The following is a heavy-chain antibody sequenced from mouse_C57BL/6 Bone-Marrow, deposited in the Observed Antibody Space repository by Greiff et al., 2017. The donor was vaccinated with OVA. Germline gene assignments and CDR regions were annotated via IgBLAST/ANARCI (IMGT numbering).Heavy chain of an antibody. CDR3: AKKRTGTLYFDV. J-gene: IGHJ1*03. V-gene: IGHV2-5*01. Sequence: VKLVESGPGLVQPSQSLSITCTVSGFSLTSYGVHWVRQSPGKGLEWLGVIWRGGSTDYNAAFMSRLSITKDNSKSQVFFKMNSLQADDTAIYYCAKKRTGTLYFDVWGTGTTVTVSS. CDR2: IWRGGST. CDR1: GFSLTSYG. D-gene: IGHD4-1*01.